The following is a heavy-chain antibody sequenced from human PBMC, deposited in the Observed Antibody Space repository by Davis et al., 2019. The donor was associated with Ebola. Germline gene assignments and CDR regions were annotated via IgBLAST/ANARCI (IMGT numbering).Heavy chain of an antibody. Sequence: PGGSLRLSCAVSGFTFTTYWMNWVRQAPGKGLEWVSSISSSSSYIYYADSVKGRFTISRDNAKNSLYLQMNSLRDEDTAVYYCARGSDYGDYVIDYWGQGTLVTVSS. CDR1: GFTFTTYW. D-gene: IGHD4-17*01. CDR2: ISSSSSYI. CDR3: ARGSDYGDYVIDY. V-gene: IGHV3-21*01. J-gene: IGHJ4*02.